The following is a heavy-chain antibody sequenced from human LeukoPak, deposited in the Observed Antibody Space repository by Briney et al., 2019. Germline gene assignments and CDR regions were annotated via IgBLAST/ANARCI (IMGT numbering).Heavy chain of an antibody. CDR1: GFTFSTYE. J-gene: IGHJ4*02. CDR3: ARGYYYDSSGSVLHY. Sequence: AGGSLRLSCAASGFTFSTYEMNWVRQAPGKGLEWLSYINNSGGTIYYADSVKGRFTISRDNSKNTLYLQMNSLRAEDTAVYYCARGYYYDSSGSVLHYWGQGTLVTVSS. D-gene: IGHD3-22*01. CDR2: INNSGGTI. V-gene: IGHV3-48*03.